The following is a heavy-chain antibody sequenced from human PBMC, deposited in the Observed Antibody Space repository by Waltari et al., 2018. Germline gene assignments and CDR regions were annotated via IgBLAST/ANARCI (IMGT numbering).Heavy chain of an antibody. Sequence: EVQLVESGGGLVQPGGSLRLSCAASGVTFSSYWMHWVRQAPGKGLVWVSRINSDGSSTSYADSVKGRFTISRDNAKNTLYLQMNSLRAEDTAVYYCARDLKDYYDSSGYPYWGQGTLVTVSS. CDR1: GVTFSSYW. CDR3: ARDLKDYYDSSGYPY. CDR2: INSDGSST. V-gene: IGHV3-74*01. D-gene: IGHD3-22*01. J-gene: IGHJ4*02.